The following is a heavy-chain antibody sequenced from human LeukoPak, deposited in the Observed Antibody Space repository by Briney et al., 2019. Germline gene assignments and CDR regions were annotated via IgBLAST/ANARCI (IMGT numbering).Heavy chain of an antibody. Sequence: PGGSLRLSCAASGFTFSGYAMSWVRQAPGKGLEWVSTISGSGAGTYYADSVKGRFTVSRDNSKNTLYLHMNSLRAEDTAVYPCARGSDVFDNWGQGTLVPVSS. CDR3: ARGSDVFDN. V-gene: IGHV3-23*01. D-gene: IGHD3-16*01. CDR2: ISGSGAGT. J-gene: IGHJ4*02. CDR1: GFTFSGYA.